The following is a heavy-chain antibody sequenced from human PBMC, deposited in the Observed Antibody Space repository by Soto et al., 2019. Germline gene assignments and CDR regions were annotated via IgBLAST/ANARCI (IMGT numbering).Heavy chain of an antibody. CDR3: AYQLPAPYYYYYMDV. V-gene: IGHV3-53*04. D-gene: IGHD2-2*01. CDR2: IYSGGST. CDR1: GFTVSSNY. Sequence: EVQLVESGGGLVQPGGSLRLSCAASGFTVSSNYMSWVRQAPGKGLEWVSVIYSGGSTYYADSVKGRFTISRHNSKNTLYLQMNSLRAEDTAVYYCAYQLPAPYYYYYMDVWGKGTTVNVSS. J-gene: IGHJ6*03.